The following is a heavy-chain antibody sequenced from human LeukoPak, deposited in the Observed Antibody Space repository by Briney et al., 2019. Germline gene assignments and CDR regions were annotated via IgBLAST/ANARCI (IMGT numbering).Heavy chain of an antibody. CDR2: INSDGSLT. CDR3: ARDFDWGSGL. J-gene: IGHJ4*02. CDR1: EFAFSNYW. Sequence: GGSLRLSCAASEFAFSNYWMHWVRQAPGWGLIWVSRINSDGSLTNYADSVKGRFTISRDNAKNTLYLQMNSLRAEDTAVYYCARDFDWGSGLWGQGTLVTVSS. D-gene: IGHD7-27*01. V-gene: IGHV3-74*01.